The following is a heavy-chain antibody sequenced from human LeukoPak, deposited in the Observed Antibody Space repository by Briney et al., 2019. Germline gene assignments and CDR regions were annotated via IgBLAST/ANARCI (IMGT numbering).Heavy chain of an antibody. CDR1: GGSISSHY. J-gene: IGHJ5*02. Sequence: SETLSLTCTVSGGSISSHYWSWIRQPPGKGLEWIGYIYYSGSTKYNPSLKSRVTISVDTSDSQFSLKLSSVTAADTAVYYCARLYDSSGYTNWLDPWGQGTLVTVSP. D-gene: IGHD3-22*01. V-gene: IGHV4-59*11. CDR2: IYYSGST. CDR3: ARLYDSSGYTNWLDP.